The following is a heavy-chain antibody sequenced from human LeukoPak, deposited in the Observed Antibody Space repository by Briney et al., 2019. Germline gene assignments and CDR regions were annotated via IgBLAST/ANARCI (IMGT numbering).Heavy chain of an antibody. CDR3: AHSVGSLGYGSGSYLGWFDR. CDR1: GFSLSTSGVG. CDR2: IYWNDDK. J-gene: IGHJ5*02. D-gene: IGHD3-10*01. Sequence: SGPTLVKPTQTLTLTCTFSGFSLSTSGVGVGWIRQPPGKALEWLALIYWNDDKRYSPSLKNRLTITKDTSKNQVVLIMTNMDPVDTATYYCAHSVGSLGYGSGSYLGWFDRWGQGTLVTVSS. V-gene: IGHV2-5*01.